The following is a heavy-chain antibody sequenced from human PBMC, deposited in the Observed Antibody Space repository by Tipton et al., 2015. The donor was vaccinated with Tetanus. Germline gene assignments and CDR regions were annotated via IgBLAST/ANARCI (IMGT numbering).Heavy chain of an antibody. J-gene: IGHJ5*02. CDR3: ARVPRSGHNWFDP. CDR2: IYYSGST. D-gene: IGHD2-15*01. Sequence: TLSLTCTVSGGSISSGGYYWSWIRQHPGKGLEWIGYIYYSGSTYYNPSLKSRVTISVDTSKNQFSLKLSSVTAADTAVYYCARVPRSGHNWFDPWGQGTLVTVSS. V-gene: IGHV4-31*03. CDR1: GGSISSGGYY.